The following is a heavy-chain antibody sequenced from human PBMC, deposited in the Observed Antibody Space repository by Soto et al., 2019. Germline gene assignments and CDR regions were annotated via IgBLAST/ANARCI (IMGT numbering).Heavy chain of an antibody. V-gene: IGHV3-21*04. CDR1: GFTFSSYS. J-gene: IGHJ4*02. CDR2: ISSSSSYI. D-gene: IGHD1-26*01. CDR3: AKSPWELPTPGLDDY. Sequence: PGGSLSLSCAASGFTFSSYSMNWVRQAPGKGLEWVSSISSSSSYIYYADSVKGRFTISRDNAKNSLYLQMNSLRAEDTAVYYCAKSPWELPTPGLDDYWGQGTLVTVSS.